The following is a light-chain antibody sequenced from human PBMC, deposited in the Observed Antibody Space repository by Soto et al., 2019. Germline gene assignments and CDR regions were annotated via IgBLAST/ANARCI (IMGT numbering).Light chain of an antibody. Sequence: QSVLTQPPSASGSPGQSVTISCTGTSSDVGGYNYVSWYQQHPGKAPKLMIYEVSKRPSGVPDRFSGSKSGNTASLTVSRLQAEDEADYYCSSYAGSNNRVVFGGGTKVTVL. CDR1: SSDVGGYNY. CDR2: EVS. J-gene: IGLJ2*01. V-gene: IGLV2-8*01. CDR3: SSYAGSNNRVV.